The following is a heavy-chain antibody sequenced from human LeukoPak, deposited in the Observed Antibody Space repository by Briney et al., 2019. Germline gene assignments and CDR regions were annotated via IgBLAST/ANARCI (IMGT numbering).Heavy chain of an antibody. CDR3: ARPIYDAFDI. CDR1: GYTFPSYF. CDR2: ISAYNGNT. V-gene: IGHV1-18*04. Sequence: ASVKVSCKASGYTFPSYFMHWVRQAPGQGLEWMGWISAYNGNTNYAQKLQGRVTMTTDTSTSTAYMELRSLRSDDTAVYYCARPIYDAFDIWGQGTMVTVSS. J-gene: IGHJ3*02.